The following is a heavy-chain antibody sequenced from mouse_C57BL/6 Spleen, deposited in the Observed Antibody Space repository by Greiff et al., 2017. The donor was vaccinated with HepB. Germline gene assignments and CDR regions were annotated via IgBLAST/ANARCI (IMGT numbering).Heavy chain of an antibody. Sequence: EVKVVESGGGLVKPGGSLKLSCAASGFTFSSYAMSWVRQTPEKRLEWVATISDGGSYTYYPDNVKGRFTISRDNAKNNLYLQMSHLKSEDTAMYYCARVRGYAMDYWGQGTSVTVSS. V-gene: IGHV5-4*03. CDR2: ISDGGSYT. CDR3: ARVRGYAMDY. J-gene: IGHJ4*01. CDR1: GFTFSSYA.